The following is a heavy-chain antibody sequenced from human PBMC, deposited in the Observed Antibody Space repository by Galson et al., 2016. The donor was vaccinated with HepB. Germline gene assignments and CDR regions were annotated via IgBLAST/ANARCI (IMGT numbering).Heavy chain of an antibody. CDR2: VRGDSSSE. D-gene: IGHD2/OR15-2a*01. J-gene: IGHJ4*02. V-gene: IGHV3-9*01. CDR3: ARIVDFHGKGAYFDL. Sequence: SLRLSCAASGFIFEDYAMHWVRQVPGKGLEWVSGVRGDSSSEAYADSVRGRFTVSRDNAKNSLYLQVNSLRIEDSALYYCARIVDFHGKGAYFDLWGQGIPVIVSS. CDR1: GFIFEDYA.